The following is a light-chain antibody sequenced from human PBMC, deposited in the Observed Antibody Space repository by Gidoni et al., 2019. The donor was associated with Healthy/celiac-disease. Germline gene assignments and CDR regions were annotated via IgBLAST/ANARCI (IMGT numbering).Light chain of an antibody. CDR1: QGISNS. V-gene: IGKV1-NL1*01. Sequence: IQMTQSPSSLSASVGDRVTITCRASQGISNSLAWYQQKPGKAPKLLLYAASRLESGVPSRFSGSGSGTDYTLNISSLQAEDFATYYCQQYYRTLGTFGQGTKVEIK. CDR2: AAS. CDR3: QQYYRTLGT. J-gene: IGKJ1*01.